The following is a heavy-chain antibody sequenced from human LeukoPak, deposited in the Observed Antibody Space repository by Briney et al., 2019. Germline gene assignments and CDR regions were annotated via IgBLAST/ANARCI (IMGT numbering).Heavy chain of an antibody. V-gene: IGHV3-23*01. CDR2: ISASGGST. Sequence: GGSLRLSCAASGFTFSSYAMSWVRQAPGKGLEWVSLISASGGSTYYADSVKGRFTISRDNSKNTLYLQMSGLRAEDTALYYCAKLPYCSGGSCYESVLDYWGQGTLVTVSS. J-gene: IGHJ4*02. D-gene: IGHD2-15*01. CDR1: GFTFSSYA. CDR3: AKLPYCSGGSCYESVLDY.